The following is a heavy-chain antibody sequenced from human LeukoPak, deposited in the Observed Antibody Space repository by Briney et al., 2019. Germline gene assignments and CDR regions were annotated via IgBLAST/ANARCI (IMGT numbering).Heavy chain of an antibody. Sequence: GGSLRLSCAASGFTFSSYSMNWVRQAPGKGLEWVSSISSSSSYIYYADSVKGRFTISRDNAKNSLYLQMNSLRAEDTAVYYCAREYYYDSSGYYFIGAFDIWGQGTMVTVSS. CDR3: AREYYYDSSGYYFIGAFDI. D-gene: IGHD3-22*01. J-gene: IGHJ3*02. V-gene: IGHV3-21*01. CDR2: ISSSSSYI. CDR1: GFTFSSYS.